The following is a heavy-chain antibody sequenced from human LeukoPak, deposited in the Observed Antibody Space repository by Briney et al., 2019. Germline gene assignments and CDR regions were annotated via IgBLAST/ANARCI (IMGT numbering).Heavy chain of an antibody. CDR3: AKGHLPMTLRMDV. CDR2: ISASGGST. CDR1: GFTFSSYA. Sequence: EGSLRLSCAASGFTFSSYAMNWVRQAPGKGLEWVSGISASGGSTYYADSVKGRFTISRDNSKNTLFLQMDSLRAEDTAVYHCAKGHLPMTLRMDVWGQGTTVTVSS. D-gene: IGHD3-22*01. V-gene: IGHV3-23*01. J-gene: IGHJ6*02.